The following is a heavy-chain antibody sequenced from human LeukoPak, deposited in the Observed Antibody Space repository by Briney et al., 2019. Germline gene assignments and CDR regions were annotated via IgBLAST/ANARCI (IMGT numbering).Heavy chain of an antibody. CDR2: ISGSGGTN. V-gene: IGHV3-23*01. J-gene: IGHJ6*02. D-gene: IGHD2-15*01. Sequence: GGSLRLSCAASGFTFSSCAMNWVRQAPEKGLEWVSAISGSGGTNYYADSVKGRFTISRDDSKNTLYLQMNTLRAEDTAVYHCAKTTRYCSGGSCQSYYYYGMDVWGQGTTVTVSS. CDR3: AKTTRYCSGGSCQSYYYYGMDV. CDR1: GFTFSSCA.